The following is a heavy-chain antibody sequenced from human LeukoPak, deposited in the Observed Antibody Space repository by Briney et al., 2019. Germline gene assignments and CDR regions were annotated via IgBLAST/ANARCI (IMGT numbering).Heavy chain of an antibody. V-gene: IGHV3-7*01. Sequence: GGSLRLSCAASGITFNIAWMSWVRQALGKGLEWVANINQDGSEKYYVDSVKGRFTISRDNAKNSLYLQMNSLRVEDTAVYYCARSYQTTVTTAYYYGMDVWGQGTTVTVSS. D-gene: IGHD4-11*01. CDR2: INQDGSEK. CDR3: ARSYQTTVTTAYYYGMDV. J-gene: IGHJ6*02. CDR1: GITFNIAW.